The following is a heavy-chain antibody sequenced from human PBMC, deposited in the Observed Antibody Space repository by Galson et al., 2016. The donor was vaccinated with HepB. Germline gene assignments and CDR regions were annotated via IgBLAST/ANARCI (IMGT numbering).Heavy chain of an antibody. CDR3: ATGSNYVIVPGSFEF. CDR1: GITFRDHY. Sequence: SLRLSCAASGITFRDHYMSWIRQVPGKGLEWIAYISNTGNTIHYADSVKGRFTISRDNAKNSVFLQMNSLRAEDTAPYYCATGSNYVIVPGSFEFWGQGTLVTVSS. V-gene: IGHV3-11*01. J-gene: IGHJ3*01. CDR2: ISNTGNTI. D-gene: IGHD3-10*01.